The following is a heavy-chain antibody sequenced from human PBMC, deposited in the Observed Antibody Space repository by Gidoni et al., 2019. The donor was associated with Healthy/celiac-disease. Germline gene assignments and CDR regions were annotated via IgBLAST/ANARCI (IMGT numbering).Heavy chain of an antibody. CDR1: GFTFGDYA. J-gene: IGHJ6*02. Sequence: EVQLVESGGGLVQPGRSRRLSCAASGFTFGDYAMHWGRQAPGKGLEWVSGISWNSVGLGYADSVKGRFTISRDNAKNSLYLQMNSLRAEDTALYYCAKDLRYSSSWFGAMDVWGQGTTVTVSS. CDR3: AKDLRYSSSWFGAMDV. CDR2: ISWNSVGL. V-gene: IGHV3-9*01. D-gene: IGHD6-13*01.